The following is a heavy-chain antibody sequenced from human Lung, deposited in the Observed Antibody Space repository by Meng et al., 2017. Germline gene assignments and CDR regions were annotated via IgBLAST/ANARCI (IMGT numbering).Heavy chain of an antibody. CDR3: ARRGTVVNLSN. CDR1: GAFVSSGGYY. CDR2: VYFSGSN. Sequence: GLGVGSPSGTRSRSVSAAGAFVSSGGYYWSWIRQPPGKGMEWIGFVYFSGSNNYTPSLPRRVTISLETSKIQFSLKLNSATAADTAGYYCARRGTVVNLSNWGLGTLVTVSS. D-gene: IGHD4-23*01. V-gene: IGHV4-61*08. J-gene: IGHJ4*02.